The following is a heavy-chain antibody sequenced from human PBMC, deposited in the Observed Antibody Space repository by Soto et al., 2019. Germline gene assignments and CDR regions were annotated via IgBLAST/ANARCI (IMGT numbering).Heavy chain of an antibody. J-gene: IGHJ6*02. D-gene: IGHD3-10*01. CDR1: GGSFSGYY. CDR3: ATMGSLDV. V-gene: IGHV4-34*01. Sequence: SETLSLTCAVYGGSFSGYYWSWIRQPPGKGLEWTGEINHSGSTNYNPSLKSRVTISVDTSKNQFSLKLSSVTAADTAVYYCATMGSLDVWGQWTTVTVSS. CDR2: INHSGST.